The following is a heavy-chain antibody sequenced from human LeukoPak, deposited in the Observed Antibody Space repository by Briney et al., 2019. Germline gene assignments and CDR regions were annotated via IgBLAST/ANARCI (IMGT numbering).Heavy chain of an antibody. CDR3: AISLATWWYVNEY. D-gene: IGHD2-15*01. V-gene: IGHV3-23*01. J-gene: IGHJ4*02. Sequence: RGSLRLSCAASGFTFTSYATSWVRQAPGKGLEWVSISSKSVSSTPYAGSVKGQFTISRDNSKDTPYRHMRRLRVEDPAVNYCAISLATWWYVNEYWGQGTLVTVSS. CDR1: GFTFTSYA. CDR2: SSKSVSST.